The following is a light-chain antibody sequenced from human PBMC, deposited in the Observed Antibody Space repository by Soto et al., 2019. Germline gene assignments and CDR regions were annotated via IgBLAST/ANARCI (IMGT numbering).Light chain of an antibody. CDR1: SSNIGGNS. Sequence: VLTQPPSVSAAPGQKVTISCSGSSSNIGGNSVSWYQQLPGTAPKLLIYDDNKRPSGIPDRFSGSKSGTTATLGITGFQTGDEADYYCGSWDSSLSAYVFGTGTKVTVL. J-gene: IGLJ1*01. CDR2: DDN. CDR3: GSWDSSLSAYV. V-gene: IGLV1-51*01.